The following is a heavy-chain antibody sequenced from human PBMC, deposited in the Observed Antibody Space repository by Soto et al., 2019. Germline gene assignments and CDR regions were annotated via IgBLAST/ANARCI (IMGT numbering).Heavy chain of an antibody. V-gene: IGHV3-53*01. J-gene: IGHJ3*01. Sequence: GGSLRLSCAASGFTVSSNYMSWVRQARGKGLEWVSVIYSGGSTYYTDSVKGRFTISRDNSKNTLYLQMNSLRAEDTALYYCAKKDGTDGRHDAFDVWGRGTMVTVSS. D-gene: IGHD2-8*01. CDR3: AKKDGTDGRHDAFDV. CDR1: GFTVSSNY. CDR2: IYSGGST.